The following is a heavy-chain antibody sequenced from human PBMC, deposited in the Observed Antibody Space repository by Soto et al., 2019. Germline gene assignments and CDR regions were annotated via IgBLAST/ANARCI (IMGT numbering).Heavy chain of an antibody. V-gene: IGHV1-69*13. Sequence: SVKVSCKASGGTFSSYAISWVRQAPGQGLEWMGGIIPIFGTANYAQKFQGRVTITADESTSTAYMELSSLRSEDTAVYYCARPMTTVHYYYYGMDVWGQGTTVTVSS. J-gene: IGHJ6*02. D-gene: IGHD4-17*01. CDR3: ARPMTTVHYYYYGMDV. CDR2: IIPIFGTA. CDR1: GGTFSSYA.